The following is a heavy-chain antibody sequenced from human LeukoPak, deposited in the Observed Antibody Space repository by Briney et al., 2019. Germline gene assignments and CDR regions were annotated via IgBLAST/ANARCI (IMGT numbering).Heavy chain of an antibody. V-gene: IGHV3-23*01. D-gene: IGHD6-13*01. J-gene: IGHJ4*02. CDR3: AKDRPTVYSSSWLHFLDS. Sequence: GGTLRLSCAASGFTFSSYGMIWVRQAPGKGLEWVSGISGSGGSTYLADSVKGRFTISRDNSKNTLYLEMNSLRADDTAVYYCAKDRPTVYSSSWLHFLDSWGQGTLVTVSS. CDR2: ISGSGGST. CDR1: GFTFSSYG.